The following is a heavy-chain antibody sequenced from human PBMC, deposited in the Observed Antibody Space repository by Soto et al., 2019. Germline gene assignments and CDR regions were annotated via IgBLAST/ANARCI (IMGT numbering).Heavy chain of an antibody. D-gene: IGHD6-6*01. CDR1: GFTFSSYG. CDR3: ARSLRRAIAARHYYYYYYMDV. J-gene: IGHJ6*03. V-gene: IGHV3-33*01. Sequence: GGSLRLSCAASGFTFSSYGMHWVRQAPGKGLEWVAVIWYDGSNKYYADSVKGRFTISRDNSKNTLYLQMNSLRAEDTAVYYCARSLRRAIAARHYYYYYYMDVWGKGTTVTVSS. CDR2: IWYDGSNK.